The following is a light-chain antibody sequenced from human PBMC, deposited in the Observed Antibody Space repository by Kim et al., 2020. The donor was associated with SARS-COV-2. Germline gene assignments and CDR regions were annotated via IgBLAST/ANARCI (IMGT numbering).Light chain of an antibody. Sequence: ASVGDRVTITCRASRSITTYLNWYQHRPGKAPNLLIYAAFTLQSGVSSRFSGSGSGTDFTLTISSLQPEDFGTYYCQQSYTIPITLGQGTRLEIK. CDR3: QQSYTIPIT. V-gene: IGKV1-39*01. CDR1: RSITTY. CDR2: AAF. J-gene: IGKJ5*01.